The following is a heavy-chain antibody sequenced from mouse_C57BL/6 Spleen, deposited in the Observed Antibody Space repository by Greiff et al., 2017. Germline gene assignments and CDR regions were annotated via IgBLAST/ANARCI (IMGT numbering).Heavy chain of an antibody. J-gene: IGHJ4*01. CDR2: IWRGGST. CDR3: AKNWDYGSSSSPAMDY. D-gene: IGHD1-1*01. V-gene: IGHV2-5*01. Sequence: QVQLQQSGPGLVQPSQSLSITCTVSGFSLTSYGVHWVRQSPGKGLEWLGVIWRGGSTDYNAAFMSRLSITKDNSKSQVFFKMNSLQADDTAIYYCAKNWDYGSSSSPAMDYWGQGTSVTVSS. CDR1: GFSLTSYG.